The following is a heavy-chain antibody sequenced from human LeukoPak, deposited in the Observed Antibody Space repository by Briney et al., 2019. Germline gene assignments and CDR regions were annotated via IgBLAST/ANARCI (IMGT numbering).Heavy chain of an antibody. V-gene: IGHV4-59*01. CDR2: ILYSGST. CDR1: GGSLSRYY. D-gene: IGHD4-11*01. J-gene: IGHJ4*02. CDR3: ARRTSSNYVDS. Sequence: PSETLSLTCTVSGGSLSRYYWSWIRQPPGKRLEWIGYILYSGSTNYNPSLKSRVTMSVDTSQNQFSLRLSSVTAADTAVYYCARRTSSNYVDSWGQGTLVTVSS.